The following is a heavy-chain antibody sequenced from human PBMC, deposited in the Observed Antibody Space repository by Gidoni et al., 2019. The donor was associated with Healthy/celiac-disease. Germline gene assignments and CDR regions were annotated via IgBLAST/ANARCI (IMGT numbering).Heavy chain of an antibody. CDR3: ARDLRAFPFHNWFDP. CDR1: GFTFSRYG. V-gene: IGHV3-33*01. CDR2: IWYDGSNK. Sequence: QVQLVESGGGVVQPGRSLRLSCAASGFTFSRYGMHWVRQAPGKGLEWVAVIWYDGSNKYYADSVKGRFTISRDNSKNTLYLQMNSLRAEDTAVYYCARDLRAFPFHNWFDPWGQGTLVTVSS. J-gene: IGHJ5*02.